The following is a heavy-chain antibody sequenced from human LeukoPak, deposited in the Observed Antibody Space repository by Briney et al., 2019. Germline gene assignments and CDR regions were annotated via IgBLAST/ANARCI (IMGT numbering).Heavy chain of an antibody. J-gene: IGHJ3*02. Sequence: SETLSLTCTVSGGSISSYYWSWIRQPPGKGLEWVGYIYYSGSTTYNPSLKSRVTISVDTSKNQFSLKLSSVTAADTAVYYCARGRSGYSYVHDAFDIWGQGTMVTVSS. CDR2: IYYSGST. CDR1: GGSISSYY. CDR3: ARGRSGYSYVHDAFDI. V-gene: IGHV4-59*01. D-gene: IGHD5-18*01.